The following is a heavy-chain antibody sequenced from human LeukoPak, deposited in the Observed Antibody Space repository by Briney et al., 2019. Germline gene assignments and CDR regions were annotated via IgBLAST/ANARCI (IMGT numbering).Heavy chain of an antibody. CDR3: ARQVDAYPIVVVPADAFDI. CDR1: GYSFTSDW. CDR2: IYPGDSDT. V-gene: IGHV5-51*01. J-gene: IGHJ3*02. D-gene: IGHD2-2*01. Sequence: GESLKISCKGSGYSFTSDWIGWVRQMPGKDLEWMGIIYPGDSDTRYSPSFQGQVTISADKSISTAYLQWSSLKASDTAMYYCARQVDAYPIVVVPADAFDIWGQGTMVTVSS.